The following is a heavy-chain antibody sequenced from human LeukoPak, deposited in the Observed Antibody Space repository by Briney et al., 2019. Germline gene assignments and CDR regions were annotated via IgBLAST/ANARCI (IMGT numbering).Heavy chain of an antibody. CDR2: ISYDGSNK. Sequence: GGSLRLSCAASGFTFSSYAMHWVRQAPGKGLEWVAVISYDGSNKYYADSVKGRFTISRDNSKNTLYLQMNSLRAEDTAVYYCARDPYYYDSSGYYEVHYYYGMDVWGQGTTVTVSS. CDR1: GFTFSSYA. D-gene: IGHD3-22*01. CDR3: ARDPYYYDSSGYYEVHYYYGMDV. J-gene: IGHJ6*02. V-gene: IGHV3-30-3*01.